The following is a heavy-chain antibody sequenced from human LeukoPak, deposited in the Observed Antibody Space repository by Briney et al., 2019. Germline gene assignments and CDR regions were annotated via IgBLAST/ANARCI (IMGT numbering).Heavy chain of an antibody. CDR3: ALQAQQLGWFDP. CDR1: GFTFSSYA. V-gene: IGHV3-23*01. Sequence: PRGSLRLSCAASGFTFSSYAMSWVGHAPGKGLQWGSAISGSGGSTYYADSVKGRFTTSRDNSQNTLYLQMNSLRAEDTAVYYCALQAQQLGWFDPWGQGPLVPASS. J-gene: IGHJ5*02. D-gene: IGHD6-13*01. CDR2: ISGSGGST.